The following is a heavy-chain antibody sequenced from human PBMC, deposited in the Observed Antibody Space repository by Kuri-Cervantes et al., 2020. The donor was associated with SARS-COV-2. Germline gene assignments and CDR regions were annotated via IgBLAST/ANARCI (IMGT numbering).Heavy chain of an antibody. J-gene: IGHJ4*02. CDR1: GFTSSSYA. CDR3: VKSSYGGSSSWPDY. V-gene: IGHV3-64D*06. Sequence: GGSLRLSCSASGFTSSSYAMHWVRQAPGKGLEYVSAISSNGGSTYYADSVKGRFTISRDNSKNTLYLQMSSLRAEDTAVYYCVKSSYGGSSSWPDYWGQGTLVTVSS. CDR2: ISSNGGST. D-gene: IGHD6-13*01.